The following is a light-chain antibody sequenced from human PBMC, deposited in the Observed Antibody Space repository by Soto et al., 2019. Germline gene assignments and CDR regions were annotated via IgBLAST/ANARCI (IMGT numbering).Light chain of an antibody. J-gene: IGKJ1*01. CDR3: QQYGNSRGT. CDR2: GAS. Sequence: DILLTQSPGTLSLSPGDEATLSCRASQSVSTSYLAWYQQKPGQAPRLLIYGASSRATGIPDRFSGSGSGTDFTLTISGLEPEDFAVYYCQQYGNSRGTFGQGTKVDIK. CDR1: QSVSTSY. V-gene: IGKV3-20*01.